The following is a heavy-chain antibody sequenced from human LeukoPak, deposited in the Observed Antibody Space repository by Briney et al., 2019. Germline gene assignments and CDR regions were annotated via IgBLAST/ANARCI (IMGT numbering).Heavy chain of an antibody. CDR2: IYYSGST. CDR1: GGSISSYY. V-gene: IGHV4-59*01. CDR3: ARVPPYCSSTSCHDY. J-gene: IGHJ4*02. D-gene: IGHD2-2*01. Sequence: PSETLSLTCTVSGGSISSYYWSWIRQPPGKGLEWIGYIYYSGSTNYNPSLKSRVTISVGTSKNQFSLKLSSVTAADTAVYYCARVPPYCSSTSCHDYWGQGTLVTVSS.